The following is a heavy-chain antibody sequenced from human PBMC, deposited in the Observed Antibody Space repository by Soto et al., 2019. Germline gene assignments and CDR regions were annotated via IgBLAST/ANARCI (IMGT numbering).Heavy chain of an antibody. D-gene: IGHD1-1*01. V-gene: IGHV6-1*01. J-gene: IGHJ4*02. CDR1: GDSVSSNSGV. Sequence: QVQLQQSGPGLVKPSQTLSLTCAISGDSVSSNSGVWNWIRQSPSRGLEWLGRTYYRSKWYNDXAXAXKXXITINPDTSKNQFSLQLNSVTPEDTAVYYCARGGRLDPFDSWGQGTLVTVSS. CDR2: TYYRSKWYN. CDR3: ARGGRLDPFDS.